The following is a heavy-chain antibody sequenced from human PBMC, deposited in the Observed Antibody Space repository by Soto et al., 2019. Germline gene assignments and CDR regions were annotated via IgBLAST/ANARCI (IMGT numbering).Heavy chain of an antibody. CDR2: ISSTTNYI. Sequence: GGSLRLSCAASGLTFTRYSMNWVRQAPGKGLEWVSSISSTTNYIYYADSMKGRFTVSRDNAKNSVYLDMNSLSAEDTAVYYCARESEDLTSNFDYWGQGTLVTVSS. J-gene: IGHJ4*02. V-gene: IGHV3-21*01. CDR3: ARESEDLTSNFDY. CDR1: GLTFTRYS.